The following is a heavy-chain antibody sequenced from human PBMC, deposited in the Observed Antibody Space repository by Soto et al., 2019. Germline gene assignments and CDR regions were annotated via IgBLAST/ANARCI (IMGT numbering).Heavy chain of an antibody. V-gene: IGHV5-51*01. CDR3: ARRVGATYGASLMDV. Sequence: GESLKISCKGSGYSFTSYWIGWVRQMPGKGLEWMGIIYPGDSDTRYSPSFQGQVTISADKSISTAYLQWSSLKASDTAMYYCARRVGATYGASLMDVWGQGTTVTVSS. CDR1: GYSFTSYW. J-gene: IGHJ6*02. D-gene: IGHD1-26*01. CDR2: IYPGDSDT.